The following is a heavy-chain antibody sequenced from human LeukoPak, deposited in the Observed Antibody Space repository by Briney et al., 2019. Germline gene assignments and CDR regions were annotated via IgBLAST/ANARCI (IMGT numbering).Heavy chain of an antibody. CDR1: GFTFSSYE. D-gene: IGHD3-22*01. Sequence: GGSLRLSCAASGFTFSSYEMNWVRQAPGKGLEWVSYISPSGSITHYAESVKGRFTVSRDNAKNSLYLQMNSLRVEDTAVYYCARDSLHDYGGSGYGYYFGYWGQGTLVTVSS. CDR3: ARDSLHDYGGSGYGYYFGY. V-gene: IGHV3-48*03. J-gene: IGHJ4*02. CDR2: ISPSGSIT.